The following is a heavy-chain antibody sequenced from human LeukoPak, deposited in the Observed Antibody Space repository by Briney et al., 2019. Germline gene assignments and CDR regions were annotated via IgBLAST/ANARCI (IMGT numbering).Heavy chain of an antibody. V-gene: IGHV4-4*07. CDR1: GGSSSGYY. CDR3: ARDSGTMGEVKFDP. Sequence: SETLSLTCVLYGGSSSGYYLSWIRQTAGKGLEWIGRMYSSGSNYNPSLKSRVTMSIDTSTNQLSLKLSSVTAADTAVYYCARDSGTMGEVKFDPWGQGTLVTVSS. CDR2: MYSSGS. D-gene: IGHD3-10*01. J-gene: IGHJ5*02.